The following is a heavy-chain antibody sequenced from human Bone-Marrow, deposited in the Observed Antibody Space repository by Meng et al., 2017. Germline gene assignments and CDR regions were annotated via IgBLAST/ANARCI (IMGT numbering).Heavy chain of an antibody. V-gene: IGHV5-51*01. CDR3: AAALIGVAGRTWYFDL. CDR1: GYSFTSYW. D-gene: IGHD6-19*01. Sequence: GESLKISCKGSGYSFTSYWIGWVRQMPGKGLEWMGIIYPVNSDTKYSPSFQGQVTISVDKSISTVYLQWGSLKASDTAVYYCAAALIGVAGRTWYFDLWGRGTVVTVSS. CDR2: IYPVNSDT. J-gene: IGHJ2*01.